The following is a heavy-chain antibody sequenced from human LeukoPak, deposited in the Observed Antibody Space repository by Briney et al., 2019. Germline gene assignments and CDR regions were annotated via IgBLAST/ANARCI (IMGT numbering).Heavy chain of an antibody. V-gene: IGHV3-30*18. Sequence: GGSLRLSCAASGFTFSSYGMHWVRQAPGKGLEWVAVISYDGSNKYYADSMKGRFTISRDNSKNTLYLQMNSLRAEDTAVYYCAKDYCSSTSCYNYHYYYGMDVWGQGTTVTVSS. J-gene: IGHJ6*02. D-gene: IGHD2-2*02. CDR1: GFTFSSYG. CDR3: AKDYCSSTSCYNYHYYYGMDV. CDR2: ISYDGSNK.